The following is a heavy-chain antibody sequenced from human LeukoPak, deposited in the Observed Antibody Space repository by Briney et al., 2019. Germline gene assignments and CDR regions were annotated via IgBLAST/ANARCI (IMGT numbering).Heavy chain of an antibody. CDR3: AFPWGSSWFYSDC. J-gene: IGHJ4*01. V-gene: IGHV3-48*04. CDR1: GFNYSSYT. CDR2: ISASRGIT. Sequence: GGSLRLSCAASGFNYSSYTMNWVRQAPGMGLEWLSYISASRGITYYADSVKGRFTISRDNTKNSLYLQMNSLRAEDTAVYYCAFPWGSSWFYSDCWGQGTLVTVSS. D-gene: IGHD6-13*01.